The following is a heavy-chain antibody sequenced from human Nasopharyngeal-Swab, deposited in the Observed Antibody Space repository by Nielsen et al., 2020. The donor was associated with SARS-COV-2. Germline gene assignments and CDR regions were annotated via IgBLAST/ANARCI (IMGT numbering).Heavy chain of an antibody. CDR1: GIFVSGNY. CDR2: VYSGGST. V-gene: IGHV3-53*01. Sequence: GGSLRLSCAAPGIFVSGNYMNWVRQAPGMGLEWVSVVYSGGSTFYADSVKGRFTISRDNSKNTLYLQMNNLRPEDTAMYYCASPVFGVVSDAFDLWGQGTMVTVSS. D-gene: IGHD3-3*01. CDR3: ASPVFGVVSDAFDL. J-gene: IGHJ3*01.